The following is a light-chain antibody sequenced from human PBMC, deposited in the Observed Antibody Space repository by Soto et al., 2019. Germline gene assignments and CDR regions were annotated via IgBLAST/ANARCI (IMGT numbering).Light chain of an antibody. CDR2: RND. CDR1: SFNIGSNY. CDR3: SAWDDSLSGYV. J-gene: IGLJ1*01. Sequence: QSVLTQAPSASGTPGQRVTISCSGSSFNIGSNYVYWYQQLPGTAPKLVIFRNDQRPSGIPDRISGSKSGTSASLAISGLRSEDEADYYCSAWDDSLSGYVFGPGTKVTVL. V-gene: IGLV1-47*01.